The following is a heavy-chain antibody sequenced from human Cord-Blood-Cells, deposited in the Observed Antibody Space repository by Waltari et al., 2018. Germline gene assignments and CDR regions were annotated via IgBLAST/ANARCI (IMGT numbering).Heavy chain of an antibody. Sequence: QLQLQESGPGLVKPSETLSLTCTVSGGSISSSSYYWGWIRQPPGKGLEWIGSIYYSGSTYSNPSLKCRVTISVDTSKNQFSLKLSSVTAADTAVYYCARLTYDSSGYFIDYWGQGTLVTVSS. J-gene: IGHJ4*02. D-gene: IGHD3-22*01. V-gene: IGHV4-39*01. CDR1: GGSISSSSYY. CDR2: IYYSGST. CDR3: ARLTYDSSGYFIDY.